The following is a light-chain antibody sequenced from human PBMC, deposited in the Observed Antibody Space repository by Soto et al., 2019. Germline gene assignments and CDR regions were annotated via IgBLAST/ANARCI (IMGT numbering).Light chain of an antibody. Sequence: DIQMTQSPSTLSASVGDRVTITCPASQTINSWLAWYQQKPGKAPKLLIYATSNLESGVPSRFSGSGSGTEFSLTISSLQPDDFATYHCQQYKSFSLTFGGGTRVEVK. J-gene: IGKJ4*01. CDR2: ATS. CDR1: QTINSW. CDR3: QQYKSFSLT. V-gene: IGKV1-5*03.